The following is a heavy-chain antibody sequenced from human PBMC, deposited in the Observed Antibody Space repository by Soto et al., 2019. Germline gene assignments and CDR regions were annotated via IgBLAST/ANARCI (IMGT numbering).Heavy chain of an antibody. D-gene: IGHD3-22*01. CDR2: IGTAGDT. V-gene: IGHV3-13*01. CDR1: GFTFSSYD. Sequence: PGGSLRLSCAASGFTFSSYDMHWVRQATGKGLEWVSAIGTAGDTYYPGSVKGRFTISRDNSKNTLYLQMNSLRAEDTAVYYRAKSWSGYYYPNYFDYWGQGTLVTVSS. J-gene: IGHJ4*02. CDR3: AKSWSGYYYPNYFDY.